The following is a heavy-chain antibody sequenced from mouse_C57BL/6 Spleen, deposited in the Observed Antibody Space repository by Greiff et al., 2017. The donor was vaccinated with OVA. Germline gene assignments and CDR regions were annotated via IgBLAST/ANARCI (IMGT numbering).Heavy chain of an antibody. J-gene: IGHJ3*01. D-gene: IGHD1-1*01. CDR2: ISYDGSN. CDR1: GYSITSGYY. V-gene: IGHV3-6*01. Sequence: EVQLQESGPGLVKPSQSLSLTCSVTGYSITSGYYWNWIRQFPGNKLEWMGYISYDGSNNYNPSLKNRISITRDTSKNQFLLKLNSVTTEDTATYFCARDCYGSSPAWFAYWSQGTLVTVSA. CDR3: ARDCYGSSPAWFAY.